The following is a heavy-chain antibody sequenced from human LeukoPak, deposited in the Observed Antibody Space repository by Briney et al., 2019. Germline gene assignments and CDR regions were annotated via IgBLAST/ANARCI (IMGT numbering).Heavy chain of an antibody. V-gene: IGHV3-23*01. CDR2: ISGSGGST. D-gene: IGHD6-19*01. Sequence: GGSLRLSCAASGFTFSSYAMSWVRQAPGKGLEWVSAISGSGGSTYYADSVKGRFTISRDNSKNTLYLLMNSLRAKDTAVYYCAKGQGIAVAGMVFDYWGQGTLVTVSS. CDR1: GFTFSSYA. J-gene: IGHJ4*02. CDR3: AKGQGIAVAGMVFDY.